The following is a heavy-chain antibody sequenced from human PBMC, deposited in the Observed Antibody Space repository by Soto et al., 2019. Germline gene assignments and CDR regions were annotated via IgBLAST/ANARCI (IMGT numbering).Heavy chain of an antibody. CDR3: ARPQNVLRFLEWEYDAFDI. Sequence: ASVKVSCKASGYTFTSYAMNWVRQAPGQGLEWMGWINTNTGNPTYAQGFTGRFVFSLDTSVSTAYLQISSLKAEDTAVYYCARPQNVLRFLEWEYDAFDIWGQGTMVTVSS. V-gene: IGHV7-4-1*02. D-gene: IGHD3-3*01. J-gene: IGHJ3*02. CDR2: INTNTGNP. CDR1: GYTFTSYA.